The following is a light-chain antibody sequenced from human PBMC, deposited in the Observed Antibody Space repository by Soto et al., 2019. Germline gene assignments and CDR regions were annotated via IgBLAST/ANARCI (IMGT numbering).Light chain of an antibody. CDR3: AAWDDSLKGLV. V-gene: IGLV1-44*01. J-gene: IGLJ7*01. CDR1: SSNIGSNA. Sequence: QSALTQPPSASGTPGQRVAISCSGSSSNIGSNAVNWYQQLPGAAPKLLIYKNNLRPSGVPDRFSGSKSGASASLAISGLQSEDESDYNCAAWDDSLKGLVFGGGTQLTVL. CDR2: KNN.